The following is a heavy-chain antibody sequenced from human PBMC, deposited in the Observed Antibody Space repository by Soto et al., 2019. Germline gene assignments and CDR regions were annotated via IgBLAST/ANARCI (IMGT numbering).Heavy chain of an antibody. Sequence: PGESLKISCKGSGYGFTSYWIGWVRQMPGKGLEWMGIIYPGDSDTRYSPSFQGQVTISADKSISTAYLQWSSLKASDTAMYYCARHVITIFGVVTKIDYWGQGTLVTVSS. D-gene: IGHD3-3*01. CDR2: IYPGDSDT. CDR3: ARHVITIFGVVTKIDY. J-gene: IGHJ4*02. V-gene: IGHV5-51*01. CDR1: GYGFTSYW.